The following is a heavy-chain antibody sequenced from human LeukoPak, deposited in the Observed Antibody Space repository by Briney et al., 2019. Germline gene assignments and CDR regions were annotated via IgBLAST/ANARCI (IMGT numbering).Heavy chain of an antibody. Sequence: PGGSLRLSCAASGFTFSSYAMSWVRQAPGKGLEWVSAISGSGGDTYYADSVKGRFTISRDNSKNTLYLQMSSLRAEDTAVYYCTRDGRVAYEMDVWGQGTTVTVSS. D-gene: IGHD2-15*01. CDR2: ISGSGGDT. V-gene: IGHV3-23*01. CDR3: TRDGRVAYEMDV. J-gene: IGHJ6*02. CDR1: GFTFSSYA.